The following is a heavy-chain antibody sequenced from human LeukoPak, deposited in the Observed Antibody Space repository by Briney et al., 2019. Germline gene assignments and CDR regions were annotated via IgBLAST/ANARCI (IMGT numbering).Heavy chain of an antibody. Sequence: SGGSLRLSCAASGFTFSSYAMNWVRQAPGKGLERVSAISGSGGSAYYAASVKGRFTISRDNSKNTLYLQMNSLRAEDTAVYYCAKFQGIAARIDAFDIWGQGTMVTVSS. CDR3: AKFQGIAARIDAFDI. CDR1: GFTFSSYA. D-gene: IGHD6-6*01. V-gene: IGHV3-23*01. J-gene: IGHJ3*02. CDR2: ISGSGGSA.